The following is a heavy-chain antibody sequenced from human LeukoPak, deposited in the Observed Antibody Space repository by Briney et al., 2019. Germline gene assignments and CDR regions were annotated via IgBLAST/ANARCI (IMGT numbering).Heavy chain of an antibody. D-gene: IGHD1-26*01. CDR1: GFTFSSYA. V-gene: IGHV3-48*01. CDR2: ISTSSSTI. CDR3: ARGDGGMAYDY. Sequence: PGGSLRLSCAASGFTFSSYAMSWVRQAPGKGLEWVSYISTSSSTIYYADSVKGRFTISRDNAKNSLYLQMNSLRAEDTAVYYCARGDGGMAYDYWGQGTLVTVSS. J-gene: IGHJ4*02.